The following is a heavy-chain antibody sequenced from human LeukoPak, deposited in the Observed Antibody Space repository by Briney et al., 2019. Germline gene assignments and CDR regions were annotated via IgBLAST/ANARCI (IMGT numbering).Heavy chain of an antibody. V-gene: IGHV4-38-2*01. D-gene: IGHD5-24*01. CDR3: ARLGRWLHRVDY. J-gene: IGHJ4*02. CDR2: FYHSGST. Sequence: SETLSLTCAVSGYSISSGYYWGWIRQPLGKGLEWIGSFYHSGSTYYNPSLKSRVTISVDTSKNQFSLKLSSVTAADTAVYYCARLGRWLHRVDYWGQGTLVTVSS. CDR1: GYSISSGYY.